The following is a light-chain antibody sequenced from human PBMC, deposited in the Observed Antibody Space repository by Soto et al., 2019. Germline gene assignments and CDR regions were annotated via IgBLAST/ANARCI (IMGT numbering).Light chain of an antibody. CDR1: SSNIGSNY. CDR2: RNN. Sequence: QSVLTQPPSASGTPGQRVTISCSGSSSNIGSNYVYWYQQLPGTAPKLLIYRNNQRPSGVPDRFSGSKSGTSASLAISGHRSEDEADYYCAAWDDSLSGSYVFGTGTKVTFL. J-gene: IGLJ1*01. V-gene: IGLV1-47*01. CDR3: AAWDDSLSGSYV.